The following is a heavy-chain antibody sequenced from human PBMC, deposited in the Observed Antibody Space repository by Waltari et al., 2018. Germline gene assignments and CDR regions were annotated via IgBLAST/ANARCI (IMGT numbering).Heavy chain of an antibody. CDR2: IYHSGST. V-gene: IGHV4-38-2*01. Sequence: QVQLQESGPGLVKPSETLSLTCAVSGYSISRGYYWGWLRQPPGKGLEWIGSIYHSGSTYYNPSPKSRVTIAVDTSKTQFSLKLSSVTAADTAVYYCARRVGYIAVACTAVEYWGQGTLVTVSS. D-gene: IGHD6-19*01. CDR3: ARRVGYIAVACTAVEY. J-gene: IGHJ4*02. CDR1: GYSISRGYY.